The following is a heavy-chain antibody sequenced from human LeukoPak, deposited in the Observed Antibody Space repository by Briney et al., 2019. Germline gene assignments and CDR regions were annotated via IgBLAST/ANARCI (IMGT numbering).Heavy chain of an antibody. J-gene: IGHJ1*01. CDR3: VKDQGYYDFWSGYEYFHH. D-gene: IGHD3-3*01. CDR1: GFTFSSYG. V-gene: IGHV3-64D*08. Sequence: GGSLRLSCSASGFTFSSYGLHWVRQALEKGLQYVSRISSNGGSTDYADSVKGRFTISRDNSKNTLYLQMSSLRAEDTAVYYCVKDQGYYDFWSGYEYFHHWGQGTLVTVSS. CDR2: ISSNGGST.